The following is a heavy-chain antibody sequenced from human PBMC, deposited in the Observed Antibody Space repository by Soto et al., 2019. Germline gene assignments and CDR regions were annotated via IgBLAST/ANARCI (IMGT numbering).Heavy chain of an antibody. CDR1: GYSFTSYW. CDR3: ARHYCSSTSCYPVYYYYYGMDV. V-gene: IGHV5-51*01. J-gene: IGHJ6*02. CDR2: IYPGDSDT. D-gene: IGHD2-2*01. Sequence: LKISCKGSGYSFTSYWIGWVRQMPGKGLEWMGIIYPGDSDTRYSPSFQGQVTISADKSISTAYLQWSSLKASDTAMYYCARHYCSSTSCYPVYYYYYGMDVWGQGTTVTVSS.